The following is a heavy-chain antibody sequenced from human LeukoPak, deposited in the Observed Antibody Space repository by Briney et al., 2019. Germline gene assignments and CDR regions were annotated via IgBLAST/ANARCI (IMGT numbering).Heavy chain of an antibody. CDR2: IYYNGDT. J-gene: IGHJ3*02. CDR1: GGSIISNY. D-gene: IGHD3-9*01. CDR3: ARHSYYDILTATPGAFDI. Sequence: PSETLSLTCTVSGGSIISNYWSWIRQPPGKGLEWIGYIYYNGDTYYSPSLKSRVTISVDTSQNQFSLSLSSVTAADTAVYYCARHSYYDILTATPGAFDIWGQGTMVTVSS. V-gene: IGHV4-59*08.